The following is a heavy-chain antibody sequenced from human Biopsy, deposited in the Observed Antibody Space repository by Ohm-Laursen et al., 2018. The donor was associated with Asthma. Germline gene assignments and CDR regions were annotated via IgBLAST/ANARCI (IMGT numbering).Heavy chain of an antibody. D-gene: IGHD2-21*01. V-gene: IGHV3-30*03. CDR1: GFAFSTYG. CDR3: ARAGESDLVGGLDV. CDR2: IAWDGINS. J-gene: IGHJ6*02. Sequence: SLRLSCAASGFAFSTYGMHWVRQAPGKGLEWVAFIAWDGINSYYADSVKGRFTISRDNSRNTLYLQKNSLRADDTAVYYCARAGESDLVGGLDVWGQGTTVIVS.